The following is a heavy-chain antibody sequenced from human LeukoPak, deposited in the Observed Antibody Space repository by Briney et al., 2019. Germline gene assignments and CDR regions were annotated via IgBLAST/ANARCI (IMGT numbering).Heavy chain of an antibody. CDR2: MSGSGGST. Sequence: PGGSLRLSCAASGFTFDDYGMSWVRQAPGKGLEWVSVMSGSGGSTYYADSVKGRFTISRDNSKNTLYLQMNSLRAEDTAVYYCAKEIYGDSTGGRFQHWGQGTLVTVSS. J-gene: IGHJ1*01. CDR1: GFTFDDYG. D-gene: IGHD4-17*01. CDR3: AKEIYGDSTGGRFQH. V-gene: IGHV3-23*01.